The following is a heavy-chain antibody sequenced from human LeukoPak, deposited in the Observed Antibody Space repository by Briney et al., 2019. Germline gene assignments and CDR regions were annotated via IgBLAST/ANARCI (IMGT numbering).Heavy chain of an antibody. D-gene: IGHD1-26*01. CDR1: GFTFSTYA. CDR3: ARESQVGAWDY. J-gene: IGHJ4*02. CDR2: ISYDGSSK. V-gene: IGHV3-30*04. Sequence: PGRSLRLSCAASGFTFSTYAMHWVRQAPGKGLEWVAVISYDGSSKYYADSVKGRFTISRDNSKNTLYLQMNSLRAEDTAVYYCARESQVGAWDYWGQGTLVTVSS.